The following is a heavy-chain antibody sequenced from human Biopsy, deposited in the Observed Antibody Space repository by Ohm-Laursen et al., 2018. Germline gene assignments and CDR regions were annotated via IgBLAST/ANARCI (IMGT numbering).Heavy chain of an antibody. CDR3: ARALDYYDPYYYYAMDV. CDR1: GGSFSGYY. J-gene: IGHJ6*02. CDR2: INHRGSA. V-gene: IGHV4-34*01. D-gene: IGHD3-16*01. Sequence: PSQTLSLTYAVYGGSFSGYYWTWIRQPPGKGLEWIGEINHRGSASYNPSLKSRITVLVDTSKNQFSLKLRSVSAADTAVYFCARALDYYDPYYYYAMDVWGQGTSVTVSS.